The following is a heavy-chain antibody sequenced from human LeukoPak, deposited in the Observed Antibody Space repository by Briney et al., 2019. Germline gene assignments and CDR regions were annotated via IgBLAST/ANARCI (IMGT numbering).Heavy chain of an antibody. CDR1: GGSIGSCAYY. CDR2: IYTDGSR. CDR3: ASEGLALAGNFYY. D-gene: IGHD6-19*01. J-gene: IGHJ4*02. Sequence: SETLSLTCTVSGGSIGSCAYYWSWIRQPAGKGLEYIGRIYTDGSRNHNPSLKSRVSISMDTSNNQFSLRVTSVTAADTGVYYCASEGLALAGNFYYWGQGALVTVSS. V-gene: IGHV4-61*02.